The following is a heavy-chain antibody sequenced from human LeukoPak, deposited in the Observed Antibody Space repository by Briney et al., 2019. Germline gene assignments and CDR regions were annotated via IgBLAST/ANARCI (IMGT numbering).Heavy chain of an antibody. CDR2: IKDDGSDK. Sequence: GGSLRLSCGPSGFTFSDSWMSWFRQAPGQGLEWVASIKDDGSDKYYLDSVRGRFTISRDNAENSLYLQLDDLRAEDTAVFYCARHLLRGQNFDYWGQGTLVTVSS. J-gene: IGHJ4*02. V-gene: IGHV3-7*01. CDR1: GFTFSDSW. CDR3: ARHLLRGQNFDY.